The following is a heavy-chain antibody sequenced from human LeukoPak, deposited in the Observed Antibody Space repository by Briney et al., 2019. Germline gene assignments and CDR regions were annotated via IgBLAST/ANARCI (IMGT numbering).Heavy chain of an antibody. D-gene: IGHD5-18*01. CDR3: ARDGSGGYRNRGVFDI. J-gene: IGHJ3*02. V-gene: IGHV3-53*01. CDR2: TYSGGGT. Sequence: GGPLRLSCAASGFTVTSNYMNWVRQAPGKGLEWVSVTYSGGGTYYADSVKGRFTISSDNSKNTLYLQMNNLRAEDTAVYYCARDGSGGYRNRGVFDIWGQGTMVTVSS. CDR1: GFTVTSNY.